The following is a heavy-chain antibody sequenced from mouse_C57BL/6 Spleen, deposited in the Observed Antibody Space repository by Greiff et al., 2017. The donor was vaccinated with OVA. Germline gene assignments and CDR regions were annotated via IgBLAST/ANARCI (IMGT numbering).Heavy chain of an antibody. V-gene: IGHV1-80*01. CDR2: IYPGDGDT. CDR1: GYAFSSYW. J-gene: IGHJ3*01. Sequence: QVQLKQSGAELVKPGASVKISCKASGYAFSSYWMNWVKQRPGKGLEWIGQIYPGDGDTNYNGKFKGKATLTADKSSSTAYMQLSSLTSEDSAVYFCARGSSYLAWFAYWGQGTLVTVSA. D-gene: IGHD1-1*01. CDR3: ARGSSYLAWFAY.